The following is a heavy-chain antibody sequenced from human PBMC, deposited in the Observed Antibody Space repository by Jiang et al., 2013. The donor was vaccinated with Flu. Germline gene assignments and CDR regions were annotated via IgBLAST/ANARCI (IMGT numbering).Heavy chain of an antibody. D-gene: IGHD3-16*01. CDR1: GYTFTNYA. Sequence: SGSELKEPGASVKVSCKASGYTFTNYAMNWVRQAPGQGPEWMGWINTNTGDPTYAQGFTGRFVFSLDASVSTAYLHISSLKAEDTAVFYCARGDYGARGAYYFGNWGQGTLVTVSS. J-gene: IGHJ4*02. CDR3: ARGDYGARGAYYFGN. CDR2: INTNTGDP. V-gene: IGHV7-4-1*02.